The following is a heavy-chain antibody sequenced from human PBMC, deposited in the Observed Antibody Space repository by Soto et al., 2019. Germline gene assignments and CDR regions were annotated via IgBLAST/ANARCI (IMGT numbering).Heavy chain of an antibody. CDR1: GYTFTSYD. D-gene: IGHD5-12*01. J-gene: IGHJ6*03. Sequence: ASVKVSCKASGYTFTSYDINWVRQATGQGLEWMGWMNPNSGNTGYAQKFQGRVTMTRNTSISTAYMELSSLGSEDTAVYYCARGVVATMGYYYYYMDVWGKGTTVTVSS. V-gene: IGHV1-8*01. CDR2: MNPNSGNT. CDR3: ARGVVATMGYYYYYMDV.